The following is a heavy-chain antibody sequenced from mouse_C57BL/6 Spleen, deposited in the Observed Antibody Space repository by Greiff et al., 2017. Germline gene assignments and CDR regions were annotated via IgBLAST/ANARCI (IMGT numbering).Heavy chain of an antibody. D-gene: IGHD2-12*01. CDR1: GFTFSGYG. J-gene: IGHJ3*01. CDR2: ISSGSSTI. Sequence: EVQLVESGGGLVKPGGSLKLSCAASGFTFSGYGMHWVRQAPEKGLEWVAYISSGSSTIYYADTVKGRFTISRDNAKNTLFLQMTSLRSEDAAMYYYSRGTYYRGGFAYWGQGTLVTVSS. V-gene: IGHV5-17*01. CDR3: SRGTYYRGGFAY.